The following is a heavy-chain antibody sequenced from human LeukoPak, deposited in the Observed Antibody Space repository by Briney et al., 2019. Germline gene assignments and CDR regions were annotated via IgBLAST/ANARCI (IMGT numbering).Heavy chain of an antibody. CDR2: IIPILGIA. CDR3: ARDGISRWFDP. J-gene: IGHJ5*02. V-gene: IGHV1-69*04. Sequence: SVKVSCKASRGTFSSYTISWVRQAPGQGLEWMGRIIPILGIANYAQKFQGRVTITADKSTSTAYMELSSLRSEDTAVYYCARDGISRWFDPWGQGTLVTVSS. D-gene: IGHD1-14*01. CDR1: RGTFSSYT.